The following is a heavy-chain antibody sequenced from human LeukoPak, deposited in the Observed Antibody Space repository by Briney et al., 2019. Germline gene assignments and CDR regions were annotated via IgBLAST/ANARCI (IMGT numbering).Heavy chain of an antibody. V-gene: IGHV4-38-2*02. CDR3: ASPSPTYGSDAFDI. CDR1: GYSISSGYY. J-gene: IGHJ3*02. CDR2: IYHSGST. D-gene: IGHD4-17*01. Sequence: SETLSLTCTVSGYSISSGYYWGWIRQPPGRGLEWIGSIYHSGSTYYNPSLKSRVTISVDTSKNQFSLKLSSVTAADTAVYYCASPSPTYGSDAFDIWGQGTMVTVSS.